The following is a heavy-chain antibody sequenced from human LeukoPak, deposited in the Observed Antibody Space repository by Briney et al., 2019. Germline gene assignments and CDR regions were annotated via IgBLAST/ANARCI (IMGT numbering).Heavy chain of an antibody. J-gene: IGHJ4*02. CDR1: GGSLSSYY. CDR2: IYYSGST. Sequence: SETLPLTCTVSGGSLSSYYWSWIRQPPGKGLEWMGHIYYSGSTNYNPSLNSRVTISVDTSKNQFSLKLSSVTAADTAVYYCAKSYFDYSTYYSYYFNLWGQGALVTVSS. V-gene: IGHV4-59*08. CDR3: AKSYFDYSTYYSYYFNL. D-gene: IGHD4-11*01.